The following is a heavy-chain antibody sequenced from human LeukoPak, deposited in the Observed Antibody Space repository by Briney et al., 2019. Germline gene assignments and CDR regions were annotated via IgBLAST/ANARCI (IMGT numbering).Heavy chain of an antibody. CDR1: GFTFSSYA. CDR2: ISGSGGST. D-gene: IGHD6-19*01. Sequence: GGSLRLSCAASGFTFSSYAMSWVRQAPGEGLEWVSAISGSGGSTYYADSVKGRFTISRDNSKNTLYLQMNSLRAEDTAIYYCAKVIGGQSFSGWGDAFDIWGQGTMVTVSS. CDR3: AKVIGGQSFSGWGDAFDI. V-gene: IGHV3-23*01. J-gene: IGHJ3*02.